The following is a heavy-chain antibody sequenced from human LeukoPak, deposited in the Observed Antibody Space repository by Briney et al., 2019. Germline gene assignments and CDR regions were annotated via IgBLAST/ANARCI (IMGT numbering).Heavy chain of an antibody. CDR3: ARDSAYSSSLYYFEY. CDR1: GYTFTDYY. J-gene: IGHJ4*02. V-gene: IGHV1-2*02. D-gene: IGHD6-6*01. Sequence: ASVKVSCKASGYTFTDYYMHWVRQAPGQGLEWMGWINPHSGGTNYAQKFQGRVTMTRDKSIRTVYMEVGRLRSDDTAVYYCARDSAYSSSLYYFEYWGQGTLVTVSS. CDR2: INPHSGGT.